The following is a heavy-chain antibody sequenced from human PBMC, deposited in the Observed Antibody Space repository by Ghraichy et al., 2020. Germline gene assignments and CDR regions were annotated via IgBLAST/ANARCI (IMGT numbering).Heavy chain of an antibody. CDR1: GGSISSYS. V-gene: IGHV4-59*08. CDR2: ISDSGRT. CDR3: ARLRFLGYKYYGMDV. Sequence: ESLNISCTLSGGSISSYSYSWIRQSPGKGLEWIGYISDSGRTNYNPSLKSRVTISVDTSKAQFSLKLTSVTAADTAVYYCARLRFLGYKYYGMDVWGQGTTVTVSS. J-gene: IGHJ6*02. D-gene: IGHD5-18*01.